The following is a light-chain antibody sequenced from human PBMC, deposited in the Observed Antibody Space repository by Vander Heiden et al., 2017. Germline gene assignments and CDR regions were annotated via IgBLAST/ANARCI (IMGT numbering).Light chain of an antibody. J-gene: IGLJ1*01. Sequence: QSVLTQPPSASGTPGPRVTISCSGSSSNIGLNYVYWYQQLPGTAPKLLIYSNNQRPSGVPDRFSGSKSGTSASLAISGLRSEDEADYYCAAWDDSLNGHYVFGAGTKVTVL. V-gene: IGLV1-47*02. CDR2: SNN. CDR1: SSNIGLNY. CDR3: AAWDDSLNGHYV.